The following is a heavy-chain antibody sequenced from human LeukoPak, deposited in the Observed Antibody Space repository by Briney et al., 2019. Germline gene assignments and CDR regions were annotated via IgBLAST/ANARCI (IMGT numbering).Heavy chain of an antibody. Sequence: GGSLRLSCEASGFTFNTYSMNCARQAPGKGLEWVSSIYSSGGYMFYADSVKGLFIISRDNAKDSLYLQMNSLRVEDTDVYYCLRGDRRDYWGPGTLVPVSS. CDR2: IYSSGGYM. J-gene: IGHJ4*02. CDR3: LRGDRRDY. V-gene: IGHV3-21*06. CDR1: GFTFNTYS.